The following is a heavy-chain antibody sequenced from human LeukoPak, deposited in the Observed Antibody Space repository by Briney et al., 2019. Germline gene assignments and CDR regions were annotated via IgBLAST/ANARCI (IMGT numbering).Heavy chain of an antibody. CDR2: IYTSGST. CDR1: GGSISSYY. CDR3: ARDLTYTWNDGRYFDY. Sequence: SETLSLTCTVSGGSISSYYWSWIRQPAGKGLEWSGRIYTSGSTNYNPSLKSRVTMSVDTSKNQFSLKLSSVTAADTAVYYCARDLTYTWNDGRYFDYWRQGTLVTVSS. V-gene: IGHV4-4*07. D-gene: IGHD1-1*01. J-gene: IGHJ4*02.